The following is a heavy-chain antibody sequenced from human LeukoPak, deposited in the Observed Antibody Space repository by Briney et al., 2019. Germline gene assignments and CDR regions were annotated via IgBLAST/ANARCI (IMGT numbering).Heavy chain of an antibody. Sequence: GGSLRLSCAASGFTFSSYSMNWVRQAPGKGLEWVSSISSSSGYIYYADSVKGRFTISRDNAKNSLYLQMNSLRAEDTAVYYCARDLAVAGHFDYWGQGTLVTVSS. CDR2: ISSSSGYI. D-gene: IGHD6-19*01. CDR3: ARDLAVAGHFDY. J-gene: IGHJ4*02. CDR1: GFTFSSYS. V-gene: IGHV3-21*01.